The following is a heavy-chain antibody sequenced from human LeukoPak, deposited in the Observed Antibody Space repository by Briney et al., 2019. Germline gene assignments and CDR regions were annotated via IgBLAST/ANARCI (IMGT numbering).Heavy chain of an antibody. CDR3: VRGGLEPFDY. Sequence: GGSLRLSCAASGFVFSKYWMHWVRQAPGKGLVWVSRINPEETTINYADSVKGRFTISRDNARNTLYLQMDSLRVEDVGIYYCVRGGLEPFDYWGQGTLVSISS. CDR2: INPEETTI. J-gene: IGHJ4*02. D-gene: IGHD1-1*01. V-gene: IGHV3-74*01. CDR1: GFVFSKYW.